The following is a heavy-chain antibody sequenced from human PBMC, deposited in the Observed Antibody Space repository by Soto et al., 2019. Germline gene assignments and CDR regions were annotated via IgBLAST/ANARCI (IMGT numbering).Heavy chain of an antibody. Sequence: EVQLVESGGGLIQTGGSLRLSCAASGFTVSSTYMSWVRQAPGNGLEWVSVIYSGGSTFYADSVKGRFTISRDNSKNTLDLHMHSLRAEDTAVYYCAKMYSGSSPWQYWGQGTLVTVSS. CDR2: IYSGGST. D-gene: IGHD1-26*01. CDR1: GFTVSSTY. CDR3: AKMYSGSSPWQY. J-gene: IGHJ4*02. V-gene: IGHV3-53*01.